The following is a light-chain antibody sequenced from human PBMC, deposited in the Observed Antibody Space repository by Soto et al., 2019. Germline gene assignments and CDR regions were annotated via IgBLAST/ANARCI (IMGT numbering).Light chain of an antibody. CDR3: CSYAGGVV. V-gene: IGLV2-11*01. J-gene: IGLJ3*02. CDR1: SSDVGRYNY. Sequence: QSALTQPRSVSGSPGQSVTISCTGTSSDVGRYNYVSWYQLHPGKAPKRMIYDVRKRPSGVPDRFSASKSGNTASLTISGLQSEDEAEYYCCSYAGGVVFGGGTKLTVL. CDR2: DVR.